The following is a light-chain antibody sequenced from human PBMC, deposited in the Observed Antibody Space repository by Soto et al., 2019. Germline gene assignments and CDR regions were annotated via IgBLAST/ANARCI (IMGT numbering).Light chain of an antibody. CDR2: GAS. CDR1: QSVSSSY. CDR3: QHYRTS. J-gene: IGKJ4*01. Sequence: EIVLTQYPGTLSLSPGERATLSCRASQSVSSSYLAWYQQKPGQAPRQLIYGASSRATGIPDRFSGIGSGTDFTLTITRLEPEDFAVYYCQHYRTSFGGGTRVEIK. V-gene: IGKV3-20*01.